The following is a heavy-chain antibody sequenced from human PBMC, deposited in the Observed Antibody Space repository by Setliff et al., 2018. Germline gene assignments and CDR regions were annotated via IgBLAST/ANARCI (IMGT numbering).Heavy chain of an antibody. V-gene: IGHV3-11*04. CDR2: ISSSGSTI. CDR3: ARGSGYLTSFYYYYYGMDV. CDR1: GFTFSDYY. J-gene: IGHJ6*02. Sequence: GESLRLSCAASGFTFSDYYMSWIRQAPGKGLEWVSYISSSGSTIYYADSVKGRFTISRDNAKNSLYLQMNSLRAEDTAVYYCARGSGYLTSFYYYYYGMDVWGQGTTVTVSS. D-gene: IGHD5-12*01.